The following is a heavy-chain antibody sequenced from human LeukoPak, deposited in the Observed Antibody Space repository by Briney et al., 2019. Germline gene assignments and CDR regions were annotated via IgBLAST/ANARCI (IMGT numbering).Heavy chain of an antibody. J-gene: IGHJ6*02. CDR1: GGSISSSLYY. Sequence: PSETLSLTCTVSGGSISSSLYYWGWVRQPPGKGLEWIGEIYHTGSTNYNPSLKSRVTISIDKSKNQFSLMLTSLTAADTAVYYCAGQYSVPKYYYGLDVWGQGTTVTVSS. V-gene: IGHV4-39*07. CDR3: AGQYSVPKYYYGLDV. D-gene: IGHD2-15*01. CDR2: IYHTGST.